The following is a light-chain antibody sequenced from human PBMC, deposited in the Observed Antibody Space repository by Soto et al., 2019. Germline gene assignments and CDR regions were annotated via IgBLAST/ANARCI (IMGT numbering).Light chain of an antibody. CDR1: ESVYRD. J-gene: IGKJ4*01. CDR3: QQYNQWPLT. V-gene: IGKV3-15*01. CDR2: GAS. Sequence: EIVMTQSPGTLSVSPGERATLSCRASESVYRDLGWYQQEPGQAPRLLIYGASTRATGIPDRFSGSGSGTDFTLTISSLQSEDFVVYFCQQYNQWPLTFGGGTKVEVK.